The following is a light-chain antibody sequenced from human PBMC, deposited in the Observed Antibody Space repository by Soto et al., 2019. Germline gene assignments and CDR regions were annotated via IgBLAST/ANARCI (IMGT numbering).Light chain of an antibody. J-gene: IGKJ2*01. CDR2: DAS. V-gene: IGKV3-20*01. Sequence: EIVLTQSPGTLSLSPGERATLSCRASQSVSSSYLAWYQQKPGQAPRLLIYDASSRATGIPYRFSGSGSGTDFTITISRLEPEDFAVYYCQQYGSSSYTFGQGTKLEIK. CDR1: QSVSSSY. CDR3: QQYGSSSYT.